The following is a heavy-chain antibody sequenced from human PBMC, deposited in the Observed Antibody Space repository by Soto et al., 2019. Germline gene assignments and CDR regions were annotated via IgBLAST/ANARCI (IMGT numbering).Heavy chain of an antibody. J-gene: IGHJ6*02. Sequence: GALRLSCAASGFTFSSYWMHWVRQAPGKGLVWVSRINSDGSSTSYADSVKGRFTISRDNAKNTLYLQMNSLRAEDTAVYYCTSQSYDYGDYLYYYYYYGMDVWGQGTTVTVSS. D-gene: IGHD4-17*01. CDR3: TSQSYDYGDYLYYYYYYGMDV. CDR2: INSDGSST. CDR1: GFTFSSYW. V-gene: IGHV3-74*01.